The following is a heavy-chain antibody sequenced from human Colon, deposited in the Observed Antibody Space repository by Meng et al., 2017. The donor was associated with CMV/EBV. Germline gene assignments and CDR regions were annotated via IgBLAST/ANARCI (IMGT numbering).Heavy chain of an antibody. D-gene: IGHD3-3*01. CDR1: GFTCSTYA. V-gene: IGHV3-23*01. J-gene: IGHJ4*02. CDR3: AKGREYIDFWSGFT. Sequence: SGFTCSTYAMSWVRQAPGKGLEWLSVISGGSTTRYYAESEKGRFTISRDNSKNTVYLQMNSLEAEDTALYYCAKGREYIDFWSGFTWGQGTLVTVSS. CDR2: ISGGSTTR.